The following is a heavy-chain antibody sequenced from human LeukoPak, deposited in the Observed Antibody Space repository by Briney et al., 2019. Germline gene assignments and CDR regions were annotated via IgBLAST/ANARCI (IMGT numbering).Heavy chain of an antibody. V-gene: IGHV3-7*04. CDR1: GFTFSSYE. D-gene: IGHD3-16*01. CDR3: ARGQTWAFDY. Sequence: GGSLRLSCAASGFTFSSYEMNWVRKAPGKGLEWVANIKPDGSEEYYVDSVKGRFTISRDNAQNSLYLQMSSLRADDTAVYYCARGQTWAFDYWGRGTLVTVSS. CDR2: IKPDGSEE. J-gene: IGHJ4*02.